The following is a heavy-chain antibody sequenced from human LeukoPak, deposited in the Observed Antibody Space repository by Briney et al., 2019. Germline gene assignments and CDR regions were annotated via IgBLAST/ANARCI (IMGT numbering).Heavy chain of an antibody. J-gene: IGHJ5*02. CDR1: GFTFTSSA. D-gene: IGHD3-22*01. CDR2: IVVGSGNT. Sequence: GASVKVSCKASGFTFTSSAMQWVRQARGQRLEWIGWIVVGSGNTNYAQKFQERVTITRDMSTSTAYMELSSLRSEDTAVYYCARPKRGYYYDSSGAYNWFDPWGQGTLVTVSS. V-gene: IGHV1-58*02. CDR3: ARPKRGYYYDSSGAYNWFDP.